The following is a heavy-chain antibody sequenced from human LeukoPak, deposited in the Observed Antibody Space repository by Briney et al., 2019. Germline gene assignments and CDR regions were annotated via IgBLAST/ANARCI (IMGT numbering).Heavy chain of an antibody. V-gene: IGHV3-21*01. Sequence: GGSLRLSCAASGFTFSSYSMNWVRQAPGKGLEWVSSISISSSYIYYADSVKGRFTISRDNAKNSLYLQMNSLRAEDTAVYYCARGRGSGYQRYYYFDYWGQGTLVTVSS. CDR3: ARGRGSGYQRYYYFDY. J-gene: IGHJ4*02. CDR1: GFTFSSYS. D-gene: IGHD3-22*01. CDR2: ISISSSYI.